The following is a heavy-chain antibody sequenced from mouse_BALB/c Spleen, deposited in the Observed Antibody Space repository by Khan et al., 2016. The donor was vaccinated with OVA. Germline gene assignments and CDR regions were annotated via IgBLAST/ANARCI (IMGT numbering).Heavy chain of an antibody. CDR3: ARHNYGPFAY. J-gene: IGHJ3*01. CDR2: ISSGGDNI. CDR1: GFTFSTYA. D-gene: IGHD1-1*01. V-gene: IGHV5-9-3*01. Sequence: EVELVESGGDLVKPGGSLKLSCSASGFTFSTYAMSWVRQTPEKRLEWVATISSGGDNIFYPDSVKGRFTIPRDTAKNTLYLQMRSLRSEDTAIYYCARHNYGPFAYWGQGTLVTVSA.